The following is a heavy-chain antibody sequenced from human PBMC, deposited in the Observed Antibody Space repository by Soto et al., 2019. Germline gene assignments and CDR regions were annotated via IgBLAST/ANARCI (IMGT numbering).Heavy chain of an antibody. Sequence: GGSLRLSCSASGFTFSRYSMNWVRKVPGKGLEWVSSISSRSSYIYYADSVKGRFTISRDNAKNSLYVQMNSLRAEDTAVYYCACRATVTPDGFDIWGQGT. V-gene: IGHV3-21*01. J-gene: IGHJ3*02. CDR1: GFTFSRYS. CDR3: ACRATVTPDGFDI. CDR2: ISSRSSYI. D-gene: IGHD4-17*01.